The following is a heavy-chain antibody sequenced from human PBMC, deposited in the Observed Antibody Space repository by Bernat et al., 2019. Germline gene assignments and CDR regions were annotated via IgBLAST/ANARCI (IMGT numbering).Heavy chain of an antibody. J-gene: IGHJ4*02. V-gene: IGHV3-30*01. D-gene: IGHD2-8*01. CDR2: ISYDGSNK. Sequence: QVQLVESGGGVVQPGRSLRLSCAASGFTFSSYAMHWVRQAPGKGLEWVAVISYDGSNKYYADSVKGRFTISRDNSKNTLYLQMNSLRAEDTAVYYCARGAGIRILYFREYYFDYWGQGTLVTVSS. CDR1: GFTFSSYA. CDR3: ARGAGIRILYFREYYFDY.